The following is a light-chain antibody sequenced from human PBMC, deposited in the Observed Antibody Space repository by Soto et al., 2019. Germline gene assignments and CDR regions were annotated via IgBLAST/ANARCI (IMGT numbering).Light chain of an antibody. V-gene: IGKV3-15*01. CDR1: QSVSSN. CDR3: QQYNNWPPWT. J-gene: IGKJ1*01. Sequence: EIVLTQSPSTLSVSPGERATRYCWASQSVSSNLAWYQQKPGQAPRLLIYGASTRATGIPARFSGSGSGTEFTLTISSLQSEDFAVYYCQQYNNWPPWTFGQGTKVDIK. CDR2: GAS.